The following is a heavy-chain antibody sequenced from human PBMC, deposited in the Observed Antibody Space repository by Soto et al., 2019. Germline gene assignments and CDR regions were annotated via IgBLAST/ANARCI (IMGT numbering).Heavy chain of an antibody. CDR1: GYTFTGYY. V-gene: IGHV1-2*04. J-gene: IGHJ6*02. Sequence: ASVKVSCKASGYTFTGYYMHWVRQAPGQGLEWMGWINPNSGGTNYAQKFQGWVTMTRDTSISTAYMELSRLRSDDTAVYYCARDRVQRVAILYYYYGMDVWGQGTTVTVSS. CDR2: INPNSGGT. CDR3: ARDRVQRVAILYYYYGMDV. D-gene: IGHD5-12*01.